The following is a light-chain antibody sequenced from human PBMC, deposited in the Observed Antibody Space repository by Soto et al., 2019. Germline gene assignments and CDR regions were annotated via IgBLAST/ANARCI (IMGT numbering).Light chain of an antibody. CDR3: QQFGSSPPRIT. V-gene: IGKV3-15*01. J-gene: IGKJ5*01. CDR2: GTS. Sequence: EIVMTQSPATLSVSPGERATLSCRASQSISTDLAWYQQIPGQAPRLLIYGTSTRSTGIPARFSGSGSGTEFTLTISSLQSEDFAVYYCQQFGSSPPRITFGQGTRLEIK. CDR1: QSISTD.